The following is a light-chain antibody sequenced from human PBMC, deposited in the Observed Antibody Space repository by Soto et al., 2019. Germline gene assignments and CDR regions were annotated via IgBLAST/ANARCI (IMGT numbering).Light chain of an antibody. CDR2: LNSDGSH. V-gene: IGLV4-69*01. CDR3: QTWATGIRV. CDR1: SGHSNYA. Sequence: QPVLTQSPSASASLGASVKLTCTLSSGHSNYAIAWHQQQPEKGPRYLMNLNSDGSHTKGDGIPDRFSGSSSGAERYLTISSLQSEDEADYYCQTWATGIRVFRGGTKLTVL. J-gene: IGLJ3*02.